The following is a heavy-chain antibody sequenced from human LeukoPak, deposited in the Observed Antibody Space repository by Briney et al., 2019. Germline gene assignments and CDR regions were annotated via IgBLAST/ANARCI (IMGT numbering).Heavy chain of an antibody. Sequence: GGSVRLSCAASGFTFKTYWMHCVRQAPGKGLVWVSSINPDGRTTNYADSVKGRFTISRDNAKNTLYLQMNSLRVEDTATYYCAKVDGSGNSIFDYWGQGTLVPVSS. CDR1: GFTFKTYW. V-gene: IGHV3-74*01. CDR2: INPDGRTT. J-gene: IGHJ4*02. CDR3: AKVDGSGNSIFDY. D-gene: IGHD3-22*01.